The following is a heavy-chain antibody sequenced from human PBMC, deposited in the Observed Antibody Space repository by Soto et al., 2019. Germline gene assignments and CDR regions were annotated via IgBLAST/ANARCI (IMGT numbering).Heavy chain of an antibody. V-gene: IGHV3-48*01. CDR3: ARGGTVSTA. J-gene: IGHJ5*02. Sequence: VQLVESGGGLVQPGGSLRLSCAASGFSISTPSMNWVRQAPGKGLEWVSFISSGNNAIYYADSVKGRFKISRDIAKNSAYLQMNSLGAEDTAVYYCARGGTVSTAWGQGTRVTVSS. CDR1: GFSISTPS. D-gene: IGHD4-4*01. CDR2: ISSGNNAI.